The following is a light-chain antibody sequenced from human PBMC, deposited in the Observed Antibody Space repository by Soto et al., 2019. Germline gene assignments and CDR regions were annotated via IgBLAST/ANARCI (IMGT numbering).Light chain of an antibody. CDR2: GAS. V-gene: IGKV3-15*01. CDR3: QQYNTWPLT. CDR1: QSVSSN. J-gene: IGKJ4*01. Sequence: EIVMTQSPVTLSVSPGERATLSCRASQSVSSNLAWYQQKPGQAPRLPISGASTRATGIPARFSGSGSWTEFTLTISSLQSEDLAVYYCQQYNTWPLTFGGGTKVEIK.